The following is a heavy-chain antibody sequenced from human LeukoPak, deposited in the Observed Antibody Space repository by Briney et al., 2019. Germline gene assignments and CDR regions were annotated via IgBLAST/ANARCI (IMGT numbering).Heavy chain of an antibody. V-gene: IGHV3-74*01. CDR2: INSDGSST. J-gene: IGHJ4*02. Sequence: GSLRLSCAASGFTFSTYWMHWVRQAPGKGLVWVSRINSDGSSTSYADSVKGRFTISRENAKNTLYLQMNSLRAEDTAVYYCASRALSGTYYVYYFDYWGEGTLVTVSS. CDR1: GFTFSTYW. D-gene: IGHD1-26*01. CDR3: ASRALSGTYYVYYFDY.